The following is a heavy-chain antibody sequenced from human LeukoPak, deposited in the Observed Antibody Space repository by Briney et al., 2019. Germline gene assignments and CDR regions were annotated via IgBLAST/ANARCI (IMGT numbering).Heavy chain of an antibody. CDR2: IIPIFCTA. CDR1: GGTFSSYA. V-gene: IGHV1-69*13. CDR3: ARGRWELLAGLLFVY. Sequence: SVTVSCTASGGTFSSYAISWVRQAPGQGLEWMGGIIPIFCTANYAQKFQGRVTITADESTSTAYMELSSLRSEDTAVYYCARGRWELLAGLLFVYWGQGTLVTVSS. J-gene: IGHJ4*02. D-gene: IGHD1-26*01.